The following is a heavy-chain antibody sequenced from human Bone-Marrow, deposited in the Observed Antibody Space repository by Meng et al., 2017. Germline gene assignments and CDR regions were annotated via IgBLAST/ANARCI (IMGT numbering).Heavy chain of an antibody. V-gene: IGHV4-4*02. CDR3: ARVIYRPSGHNYFDP. J-gene: IGHJ5*02. CDR2: IYHSGST. CDR1: GGSISSSNW. D-gene: IGHD1-26*01. Sequence: QVQLQEPGPGLVKPSGTRSLTCAVSGGSISSSNWWSWVRQPPGKGLEWIGEIYHSGSTNYNPSLKSRVTISVDKSKNQFSLKLSSVTAADTAIYYCARVIYRPSGHNYFDPWGQGTLVTVSS.